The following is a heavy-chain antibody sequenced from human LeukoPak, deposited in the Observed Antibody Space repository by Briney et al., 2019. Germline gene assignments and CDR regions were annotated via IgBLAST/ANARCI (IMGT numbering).Heavy chain of an antibody. Sequence: ASVKVSCKASGGTFSSYAISWVRQAPGQGLEWMGGIIPIFGTANYAQKFQGRVTITTDESTSTAYMELSSLRSEDTAVYYCARGPTYYYDSSGYQYFDYWGQGTLATVSS. CDR1: GGTFSSYA. D-gene: IGHD3-22*01. CDR2: IIPIFGTA. V-gene: IGHV1-69*05. J-gene: IGHJ4*02. CDR3: ARGPTYYYDSSGYQYFDY.